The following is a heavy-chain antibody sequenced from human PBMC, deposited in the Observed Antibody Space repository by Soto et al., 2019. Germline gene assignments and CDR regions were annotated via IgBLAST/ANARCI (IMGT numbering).Heavy chain of an antibody. Sequence: QVQLVESGGGVVQPGRSLTISCAASGFTFSSYGMHWVRQAPGKGLEWVAIIWYDGSDKYYSGSVKGRFTISRDNSKNTLYLQMNSLGCEDTAIYYCARGWLAVGYEFDSWGQGTLVTVSS. CDR2: IWYDGSDK. CDR3: ARGWLAVGYEFDS. J-gene: IGHJ4*02. V-gene: IGHV3-33*01. CDR1: GFTFSSYG. D-gene: IGHD5-12*01.